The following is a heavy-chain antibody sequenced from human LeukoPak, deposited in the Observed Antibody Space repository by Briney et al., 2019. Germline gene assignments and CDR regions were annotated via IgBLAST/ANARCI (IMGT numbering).Heavy chain of an antibody. Sequence: GGSLRLSCAASGFTFSSYSMNWVRQAPGKGLEWVSSISSSSSYIYYADSVKGRFTISRDNAKNSLYLQMNSLRAEDTAVYYCARGAVSIAAAGTSDYWGQGTLVTASS. CDR1: GFTFSSYS. CDR3: ARGAVSIAAAGTSDY. V-gene: IGHV3-21*01. D-gene: IGHD6-13*01. J-gene: IGHJ4*02. CDR2: ISSSSSYI.